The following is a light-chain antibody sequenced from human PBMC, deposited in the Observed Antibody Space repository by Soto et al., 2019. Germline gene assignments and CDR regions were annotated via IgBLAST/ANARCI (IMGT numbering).Light chain of an antibody. Sequence: QSALTQPPSASGSPGQSVTISCTGTSSDVGGHNFVSWYQQHPGKAPKLVIYEVIKRPSGVPDRFSGSKSGNTASLTVSGIKAEDEADYYCSSYAGTNNRVFGGGTKLTVL. CDR3: SSYAGTNNRV. CDR2: EVI. CDR1: SSDVGGHNF. V-gene: IGLV2-8*01. J-gene: IGLJ3*02.